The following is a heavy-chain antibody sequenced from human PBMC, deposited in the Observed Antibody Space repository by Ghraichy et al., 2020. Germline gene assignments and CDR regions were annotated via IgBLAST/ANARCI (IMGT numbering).Heavy chain of an antibody. D-gene: IGHD5-12*01. CDR2: IYYSGST. CDR1: GGSISSSSYY. V-gene: IGHV4-39*01. Sequence: SETLSLTCTVSGGSISSSSYYWGWIRQPPGKGLEWIGSIYYSGSTYYNPSLKSRVTISVDTSKNQFSLKLSSVTAADTAVYYCARQPRVVATSAFDIWGQGTMVTVSS. J-gene: IGHJ3*02. CDR3: ARQPRVVATSAFDI.